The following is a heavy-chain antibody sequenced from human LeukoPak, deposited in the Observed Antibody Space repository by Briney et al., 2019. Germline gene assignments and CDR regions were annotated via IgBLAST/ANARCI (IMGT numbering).Heavy chain of an antibody. CDR2: IRYDGSNK. V-gene: IGHV3-30*02. Sequence: GGSLRLSXAASGFTFSTYGMDWVRQAPGKGLEWVAYIRYDGSNKNYADSVKGRFTISRDNSKNTLYLQMSSLRAEDTAVYYCAKVVTGYCSTTSCPFDSWGQGTLVTVSS. CDR3: AKVVTGYCSTTSCPFDS. J-gene: IGHJ4*02. CDR1: GFTFSTYG. D-gene: IGHD2-2*01.